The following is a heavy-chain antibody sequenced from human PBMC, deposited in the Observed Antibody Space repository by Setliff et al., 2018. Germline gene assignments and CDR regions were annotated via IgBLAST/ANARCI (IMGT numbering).Heavy chain of an antibody. CDR3: ATAVWEFLY. D-gene: IGHD1-26*01. CDR1: GYAFFGYF. V-gene: IGHV1-2*02. J-gene: IGHJ4*02. CDR2: INPDNGGT. Sequence: ASVKVSCKASGYAFFGYFMNWVRQAPGQGPEWMEWINPDNGGTHYAEKFQGRVTMTRDTSISTAYMELSSLRSDDTAIYYCATAVWEFLYWGQGALVTVSS.